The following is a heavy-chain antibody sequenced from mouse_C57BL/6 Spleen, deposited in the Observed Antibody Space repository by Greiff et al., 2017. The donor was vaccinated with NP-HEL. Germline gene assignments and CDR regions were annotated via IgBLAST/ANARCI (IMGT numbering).Heavy chain of an antibody. CDR3: ARGVMDY. V-gene: IGHV1-61*01. CDR2: IHPSDSVT. Sequence: VQLQQPGAELVRPGSSVKLSCKASGYTFTSYWMHWVKQRPGQGLEWIGNIHPSDSVTHYNQQFTHKATLTVAESSSTAYMQLSSLTSEDSAVYYCARGVMDYWGQGTSVTVSS. J-gene: IGHJ4*01. CDR1: GYTFTSYW.